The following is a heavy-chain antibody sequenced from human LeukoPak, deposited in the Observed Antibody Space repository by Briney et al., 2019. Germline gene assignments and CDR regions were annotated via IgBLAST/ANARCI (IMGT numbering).Heavy chain of an antibody. CDR3: ARERYSGSYRAPYFDY. Sequence: SVKVSCKASGGTFSSYAISWVRQAPGQGLEWMGGIIPIFGTANYAQKFQGRVTITTDESTSTAYMELSSLRSEDTAVYYCARERYSGSYRAPYFDYWGQGTLVTVSS. J-gene: IGHJ4*02. CDR2: IIPIFGTA. CDR1: GGTFSSYA. V-gene: IGHV1-69*05. D-gene: IGHD1-26*01.